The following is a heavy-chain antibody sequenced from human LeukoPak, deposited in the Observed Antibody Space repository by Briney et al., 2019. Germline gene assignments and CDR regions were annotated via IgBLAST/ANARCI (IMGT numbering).Heavy chain of an antibody. CDR3: ATSYDFWSGYLIY. D-gene: IGHD3-3*01. J-gene: IGHJ4*02. CDR1: GGSISSYY. V-gene: IGHV4-59*01. CDR2: IYYSGST. Sequence: SETLSLTCTVSGGSISSYYWSWIRQPPGKGLEWTGYIYYSGSTNYNPSLKSRVTISVDTSKNQFSLKLSSVTAADTAVYYCATSYDFWSGYLIYWGQGTLVTVSS.